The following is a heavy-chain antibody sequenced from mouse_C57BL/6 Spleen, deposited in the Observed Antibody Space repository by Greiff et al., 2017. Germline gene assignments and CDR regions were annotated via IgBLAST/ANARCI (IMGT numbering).Heavy chain of an antibody. D-gene: IGHD1-1*01. Sequence: EVQLQESGPVLVKPGASVKMSCKASGYTFTDYYMNWVKQSHGKSLEWIGVINPYNGGTSYNQKFKGKATLTVDKSSSTAYMELNSLTSEDSAVYYCAQGITTVVDWYFDVWGTGTTVTVSS. CDR1: GYTFTDYY. CDR3: AQGITTVVDWYFDV. V-gene: IGHV1-19*01. J-gene: IGHJ1*03. CDR2: INPYNGGT.